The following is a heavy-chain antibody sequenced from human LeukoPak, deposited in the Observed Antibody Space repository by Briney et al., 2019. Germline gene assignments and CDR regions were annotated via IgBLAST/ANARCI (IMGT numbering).Heavy chain of an antibody. J-gene: IGHJ4*02. CDR2: FSHSGST. V-gene: IGHV4-38-2*01. CDR1: GYSISSGYY. CDR3: ARTDYYYFDY. D-gene: IGHD3-9*01. Sequence: SETLSFTCVVSGYSISSGYYWGWIRPPPGKGLEWIGIFSHSGSTYYNPSLKSRVTISLDTSKNQFSLKLSSVTAADTAIYYCARTDYYYFDYWGQGTLVTVSS.